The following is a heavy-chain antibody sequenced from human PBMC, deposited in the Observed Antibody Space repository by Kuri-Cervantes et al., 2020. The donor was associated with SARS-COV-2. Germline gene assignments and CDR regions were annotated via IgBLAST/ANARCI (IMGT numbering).Heavy chain of an antibody. D-gene: IGHD7-27*01. CDR3: ARDWGELGKDY. Sequence: GESLKISCAASGFTVSSNEMSWVRQAPGKGLEWVSYISSSGSTIYYADSVKGRFTISRDNAKNSLYLQMNSLRAEDTAVYYCARDWGELGKDYWGQGTLVTVSS. CDR2: ISSSGSTI. V-gene: IGHV3-48*03. CDR1: GFTVSSNE. J-gene: IGHJ4*02.